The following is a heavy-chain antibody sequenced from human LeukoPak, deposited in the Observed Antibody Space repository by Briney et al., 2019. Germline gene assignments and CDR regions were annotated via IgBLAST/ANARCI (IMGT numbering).Heavy chain of an antibody. CDR2: ISGSGGST. CDR1: GFTLSSYA. Sequence: GGSLRLSCAASGFTLSSYAMSWVRQAPGKGLEWVSAISGSGGSTYYADSVKGRFTISRDNSKNTLYLQMNSLRAEDTAVYYCALTVTPQGFDYWGQGTLVTVSS. J-gene: IGHJ4*02. D-gene: IGHD4-11*01. V-gene: IGHV3-23*01. CDR3: ALTVTPQGFDY.